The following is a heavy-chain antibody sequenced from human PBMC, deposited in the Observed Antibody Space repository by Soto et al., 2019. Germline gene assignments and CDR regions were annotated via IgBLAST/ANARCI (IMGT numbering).Heavy chain of an antibody. D-gene: IGHD3-3*01. CDR3: ARGPRSNYDFWSGLKANYYYYYMDV. CDR2: MNPNSGNT. J-gene: IGHJ6*03. CDR1: GYTFTSYD. Sequence: ASVKVSCKASGYTFTSYDINWVRQATGQGLEWMGWMNPNSGNTGYAQKFQGRVTMTRNTSISTAYMELSSLRSEDTAVYYCARGPRSNYDFWSGLKANYYYYYMDVWGKGTTVTVSS. V-gene: IGHV1-8*01.